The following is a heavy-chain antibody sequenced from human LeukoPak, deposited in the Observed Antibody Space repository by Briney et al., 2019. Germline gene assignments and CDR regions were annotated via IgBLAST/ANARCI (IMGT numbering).Heavy chain of an antibody. CDR2: IYYSGST. CDR1: GGSISSGGYY. V-gene: IGHV4-31*03. CDR3: ARVSLSGDYRVDY. J-gene: IGHJ4*02. Sequence: SETLSLTCTVSGGSISSGGYYWSWIRQHPGKGLEWIGYIYYSGSTYYNPSLKSRVNISVDTSKNQFSLKLSSVTAADTAVYYCARVSLSGDYRVDYWAQGTLVPVSS. D-gene: IGHD4-17*01.